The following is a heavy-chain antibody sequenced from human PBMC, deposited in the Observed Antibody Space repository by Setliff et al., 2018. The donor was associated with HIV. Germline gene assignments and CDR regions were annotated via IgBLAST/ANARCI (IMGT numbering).Heavy chain of an antibody. V-gene: IGHV4-4*08. CDR2: SSTSGCT. D-gene: IGHD2-15*01. CDR3: ARVVAATHYYYYYMDV. J-gene: IGHJ6*03. Sequence: SETLSLTCSVSGGSISGNAWSWIRQPPGKGLEWIGYSSTSGCTNYNPSLKSRVTISLDTSNNHFSLKLRSVTATDTAVYYCARVVAATHYYYYYMDVWGKGTTVT. CDR1: GGSISGNA.